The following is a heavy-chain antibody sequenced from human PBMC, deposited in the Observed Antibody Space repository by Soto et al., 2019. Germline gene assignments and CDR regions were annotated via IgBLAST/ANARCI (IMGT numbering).Heavy chain of an antibody. J-gene: IGHJ6*02. CDR2: IYYSGST. CDR3: ARGPTGYCTNGVCGMDV. V-gene: IGHV4-59*01. D-gene: IGHD2-8*01. CDR1: GGSISSYY. Sequence: PSETLSLTCTVSGGSISSYYWSWIRQPPGKGLEWIGYIYYSGSTNYNPSLKSRVTISVDTSKNQFSLKLSSVTAADTAVYYCARGPTGYCTNGVCGMDVWGQGTTVTVS.